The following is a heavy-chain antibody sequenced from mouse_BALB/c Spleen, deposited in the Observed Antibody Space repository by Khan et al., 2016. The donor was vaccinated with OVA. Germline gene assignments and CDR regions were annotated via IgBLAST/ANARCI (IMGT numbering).Heavy chain of an antibody. CDR1: GYIFTSYL. V-gene: IGHV1-5*01. J-gene: IGHJ3*01. CDR2: IYPGNNDT. D-gene: IGHD2-12*01. Sequence: EVQLVESGTVLARPGASVKMSCKASGYIFTSYLIHWVKQRPGQGLEWIGDIYPGNNDTTYNQKFEDKAKLTATTSASTAYMELSSLTNEDSAVYYCTRGGYSSFAYWGQGTLVTVSA. CDR3: TRGGYSSFAY.